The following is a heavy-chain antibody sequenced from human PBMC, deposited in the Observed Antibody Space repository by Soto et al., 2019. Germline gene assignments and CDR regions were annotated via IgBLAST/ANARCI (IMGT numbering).Heavy chain of an antibody. CDR3: ARENVAARRVGFDWFDP. Sequence: GASVKVSCKASGGTFSSYAISWVRQAPGQGLEWMGGIIPIFGTANYAQKFQGRVTITADKSTSTAYMELSSLRSEDTAVYYCARENVAARRVGFDWFDPWGQGTLVTVSS. CDR2: IIPIFGTA. V-gene: IGHV1-69*06. J-gene: IGHJ5*02. D-gene: IGHD6-6*01. CDR1: GGTFSSYA.